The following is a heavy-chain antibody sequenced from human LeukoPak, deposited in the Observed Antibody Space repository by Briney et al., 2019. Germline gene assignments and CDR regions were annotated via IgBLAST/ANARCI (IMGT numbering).Heavy chain of an antibody. Sequence: SVTLSLTCTASGGSISSYYWSWIRQPPGKGLEWIGYIYYSGSTNYNPSLKSRVTISVDTSKNQFSLKLSSVTAADTAVYYYARDYRYCSSTSCYGGNWFDPWGQGTLVTVSS. V-gene: IGHV4-59*01. CDR2: IYYSGST. CDR1: GGSISSYY. CDR3: ARDYRYCSSTSCYGGNWFDP. D-gene: IGHD2-2*01. J-gene: IGHJ5*02.